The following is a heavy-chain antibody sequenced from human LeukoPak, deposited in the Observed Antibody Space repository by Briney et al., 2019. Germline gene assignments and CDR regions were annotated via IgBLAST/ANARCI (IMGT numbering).Heavy chain of an antibody. D-gene: IGHD1-26*01. CDR1: GGTFSSYA. Sequence: GASVKVSCKASGGTFSSYAIGWVRQAPGQGLEWMGGIIPIFGTANYAQKFQGRVTITADESTSTAYMELSSLRSEDTAVYYCATPGNSGSYQRYYYGMDVWGQGTTVTVSS. CDR3: ATPGNSGSYQRYYYGMDV. J-gene: IGHJ6*02. V-gene: IGHV1-69*13. CDR2: IIPIFGTA.